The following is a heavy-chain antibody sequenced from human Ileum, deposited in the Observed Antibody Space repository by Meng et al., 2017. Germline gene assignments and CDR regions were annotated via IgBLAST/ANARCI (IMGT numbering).Heavy chain of an antibody. D-gene: IGHD6-19*01. J-gene: IGHJ4*02. CDR1: GGSFSGYY. V-gene: IGHV4-34*01. CDR3: ARTRRGSSGWYMGY. Sequence: QLQQWGAGLLKPSETLSLTCAVYGGSFSGYYWSWIRQPPGKGLEWIGEINHSGSTNYNPSLKSRVTISVDTSKNQFSLKLSSVTAADTAVYYCARTRRGSSGWYMGYWGQGTLVTVSS. CDR2: INHSGST.